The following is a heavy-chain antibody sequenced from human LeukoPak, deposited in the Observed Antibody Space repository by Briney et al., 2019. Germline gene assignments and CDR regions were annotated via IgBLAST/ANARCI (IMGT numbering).Heavy chain of an antibody. CDR3: ARDYCSSTSCYMDY. CDR2: IYHSGST. CDR1: GGSISSGGYS. D-gene: IGHD2-2*02. V-gene: IGHV4-30-2*01. J-gene: IGHJ4*02. Sequence: SQTLSLTCAVSGGSISSGGYSWSWIRQPPGKGLEWIGYIYHSGSTYYNPSLKSRVTISVDRSKNQFSLKLSSVTAADTAVYYCARDYCSSTSCYMDYWGQGTLVTVSS.